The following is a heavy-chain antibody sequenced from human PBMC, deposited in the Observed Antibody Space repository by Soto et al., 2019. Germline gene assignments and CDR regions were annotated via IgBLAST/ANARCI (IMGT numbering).Heavy chain of an antibody. CDR2: INAGNGNT. Sequence: GASVKVSCKASGYLFRIYTIHWVRQAPGQRLEWMGWINAGNGNTKYSQKFQGRVTITRDTSASTAYMELSSLRSEDTAVYYCARDIAFDIWGQGTMVTVSS. V-gene: IGHV1-3*01. CDR1: GYLFRIYT. J-gene: IGHJ3*02. CDR3: ARDIAFDI.